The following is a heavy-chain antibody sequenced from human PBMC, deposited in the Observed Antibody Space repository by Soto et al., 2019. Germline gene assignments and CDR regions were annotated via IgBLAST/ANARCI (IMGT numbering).Heavy chain of an antibody. J-gene: IGHJ5*02. Sequence: ASVKVSCKASGFSFSDYFMHWVRQAPGQGLEWMGIINPSGGSRNYAQKFQGRVTITRDTSTSTVYMDLSSLRYEDTAVYYCAKYSEQIFGTPYDNSWLHPWGQGTPVTVSS. CDR3: AKYSEQIFGTPYDNSWLHP. CDR2: INPSGGSR. CDR1: GFSFSDYF. V-gene: IGHV1-46*01. D-gene: IGHD3-22*01.